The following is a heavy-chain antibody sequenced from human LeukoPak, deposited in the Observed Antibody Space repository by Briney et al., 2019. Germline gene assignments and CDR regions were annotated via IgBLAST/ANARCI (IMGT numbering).Heavy chain of an antibody. CDR2: IYYSGST. D-gene: IGHD5-12*01. V-gene: IGHV4-30-4*08. CDR3: ARGSGYDGFDY. J-gene: IGHJ4*02. Sequence: SWIRQPPGKGLEWIGYIYYSGSTYYNPSLKSRVTISVDTSKNQFSLKLSSVTAADTAVYYCARGSGYDGFDYWGQGTLVTVSS.